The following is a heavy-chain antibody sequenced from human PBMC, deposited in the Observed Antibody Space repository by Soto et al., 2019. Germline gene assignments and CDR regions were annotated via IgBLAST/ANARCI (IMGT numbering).Heavy chain of an antibody. CDR2: IKGEADGGTT. CDR1: GFTFSNAW. Sequence: PGGSLRLSCAASGFTFSNAWMSWVRQAPGKGLEWVGRIKGEADGGTTDYAAPVKGRITISRDHSKDTLYLQMNSLKTEDTAVYYCTTGLSNGYYNFDYWGQGTPLTVSS. D-gene: IGHD3-22*01. V-gene: IGHV3-15*01. CDR3: TTGLSNGYYNFDY. J-gene: IGHJ4*02.